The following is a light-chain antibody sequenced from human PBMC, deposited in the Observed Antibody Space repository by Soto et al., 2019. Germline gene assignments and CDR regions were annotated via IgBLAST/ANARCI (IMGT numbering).Light chain of an antibody. J-gene: IGLJ3*02. CDR2: TND. Sequence: QSVLTQPPSASGTPGQRVTISCSGSSFNIGRNPVNWYQQFPGTAPKLLIYTNDQRPSGVPDRFSGSKSGTSASLAISGLQSEDEADYFCAAWDDSLNGWVFGGGTKVTVL. CDR3: AAWDDSLNGWV. CDR1: SFNIGRNP. V-gene: IGLV1-44*01.